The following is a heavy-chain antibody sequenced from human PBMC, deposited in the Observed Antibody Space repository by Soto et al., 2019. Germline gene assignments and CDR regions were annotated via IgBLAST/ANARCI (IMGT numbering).Heavy chain of an antibody. Sequence: QVQLQESGPGLVKPSETLSLTCTVSGGSINSGEYYWSWIRQHPGKGLEWIGHIYFTGNTFYIPSLKSRVSISLDTSKNQFSLNLTSVTAADTAIYFCVRVLASGYSSSWYLDYWGQGTLVTVSS. CDR1: GGSINSGEYY. CDR2: IYFTGNT. V-gene: IGHV4-31*03. J-gene: IGHJ4*02. D-gene: IGHD6-13*01. CDR3: VRVLASGYSSSWYLDY.